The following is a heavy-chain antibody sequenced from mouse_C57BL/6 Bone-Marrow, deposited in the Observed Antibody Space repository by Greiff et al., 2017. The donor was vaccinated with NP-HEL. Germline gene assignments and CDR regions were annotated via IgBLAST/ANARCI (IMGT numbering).Heavy chain of an antibody. D-gene: IGHD2-4*01. CDR2: IDPSDSYT. V-gene: IGHV1-59*01. CDR1: GYTFTSYW. CDR3: ARRSLHYDCFAY. Sequence: QVQLQQPGAELVRPGTSVKLSCKASGYTFTSYWMHWVKQRPGQGLEWIGVIDPSDSYTNYNQKFKGKATLTVDTSSSTAYMQLSSLTSEDSAVYYCARRSLHYDCFAYWGQGTLVTVSA. J-gene: IGHJ3*01.